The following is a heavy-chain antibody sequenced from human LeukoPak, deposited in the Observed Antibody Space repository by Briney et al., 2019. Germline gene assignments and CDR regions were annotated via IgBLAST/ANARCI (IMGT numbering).Heavy chain of an antibody. CDR1: GYTFTGYY. Sequence: ASVKVSCKASGYTFTGYYMHWVRQAPGQGLEWMGWVNPSNGDTNYPEMFQGWVTMTRDTSINTAYLELGRLSSDDTAVYFCTRDSPGSGWFDYWGRGTLVTVSS. J-gene: IGHJ5*01. CDR3: TRDSPGSGWFDY. V-gene: IGHV1-2*04. D-gene: IGHD1-1*01. CDR2: VNPSNGDT.